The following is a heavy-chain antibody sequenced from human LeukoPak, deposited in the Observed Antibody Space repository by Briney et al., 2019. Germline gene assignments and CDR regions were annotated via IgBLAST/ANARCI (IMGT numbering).Heavy chain of an antibody. CDR3: ADVGYSSSSNGY. J-gene: IGHJ4*02. D-gene: IGHD6-6*01. V-gene: IGHV3-23*01. Sequence: GGSLRLSCAASGFTFSGSSMSWVRQAPGKGLEWVSAISGSGGSTYYADSVKGRFTISRDNSKNTLYLQMNSLRAEDTAVYYCADVGYSSSSNGYWGQGTLVTVSS. CDR1: GFTFSGSS. CDR2: ISGSGGST.